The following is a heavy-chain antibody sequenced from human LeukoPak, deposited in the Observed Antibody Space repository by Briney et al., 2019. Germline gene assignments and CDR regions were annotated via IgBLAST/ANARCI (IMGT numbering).Heavy chain of an antibody. CDR3: AKDIVIVPEAPWYFDY. Sequence: ASVKVSCKASGYTFICYYMHWVRQAPGQGLEWMGWINPNSGGTNYAQKFQGRVTMTSDTSISTAYMELSRLRSDDTAVYYCAKDIVIVPEAPWYFDYWGQGTLVTVSS. D-gene: IGHD2-2*01. J-gene: IGHJ4*02. CDR1: GYTFICYY. CDR2: INPNSGGT. V-gene: IGHV1-2*02.